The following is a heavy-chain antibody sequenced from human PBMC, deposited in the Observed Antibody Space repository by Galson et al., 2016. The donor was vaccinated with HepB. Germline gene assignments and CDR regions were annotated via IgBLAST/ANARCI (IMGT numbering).Heavy chain of an antibody. V-gene: IGHV4-59*01. CDR2: IYFSGAT. CDR1: GGSISPYF. J-gene: IGHJ3*02. CDR3: TRSYGGYAFDI. Sequence: ETLSLPCTVSGGSISPYFWSWIRQPPGKGLEWIAYIYFSGATNYNPSLKSRVTISLDTSKGQFSLKVTSVTAADSAGYYCTRSYGGYAFDIWGQGTMVTVSS. D-gene: IGHD4-23*01.